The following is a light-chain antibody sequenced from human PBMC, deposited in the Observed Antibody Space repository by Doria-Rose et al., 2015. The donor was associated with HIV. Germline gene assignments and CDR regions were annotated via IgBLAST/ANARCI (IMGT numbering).Light chain of an antibody. V-gene: IGKV3-20*01. CDR2: DGS. CDR1: QRFSINY. J-gene: IGKJ1*01. CDR3: HQYGTSWT. Sequence: VLTQSPGTLSLSPGERATLSCRASQRFSINYLAWYQQRPRQAPSLLIYDGSTMATGIPDRFSASVSGTDFTLTINRLEPEDFALYYCHQYGTSWTFGQGTKVEI.